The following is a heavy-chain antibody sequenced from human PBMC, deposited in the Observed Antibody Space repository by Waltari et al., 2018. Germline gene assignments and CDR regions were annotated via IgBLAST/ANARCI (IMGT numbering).Heavy chain of an antibody. V-gene: IGHV4-59*01. CDR1: GGSLSSYY. CDR3: ARAVHRWTTVTTRRYYYYYYMDV. D-gene: IGHD4-4*01. J-gene: IGHJ6*03. CDR2: IYYSGST. Sequence: QVQLQESGPGLVKPSETLSLTCTVSGGSLSSYYWSWIRQPPGQGLEWIGYIYYSGSTNYNPSLKSRVTISVDTSKNQFSLKLSSVTAADTAVYYCARAVHRWTTVTTRRYYYYYYMDVWGKGTTVTVSS.